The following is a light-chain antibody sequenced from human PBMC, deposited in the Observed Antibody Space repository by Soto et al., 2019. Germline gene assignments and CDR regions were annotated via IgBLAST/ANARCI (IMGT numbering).Light chain of an antibody. J-gene: IGLJ1*01. CDR2: SNN. CDR3: AAWDDSLNGYV. V-gene: IGLV1-44*01. CDR1: SSNIGSNT. Sequence: QSVLTQPPSASGTPGQRVTISCSGSSSNIGSNTVNWYQQLPGTAPKLLIYSNNQRPSGVPDRFSGSKSGTPASLAISWLQSEEADYYCAAWDDSLNGYVFGTGTKVTVL.